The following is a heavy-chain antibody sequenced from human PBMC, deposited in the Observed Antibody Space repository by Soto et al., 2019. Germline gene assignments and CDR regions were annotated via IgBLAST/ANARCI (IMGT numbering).Heavy chain of an antibody. CDR2: IYHSGST. D-gene: IGHD4-17*01. CDR3: ASYGGKPRYFQH. CDR1: GGSISSGGYS. V-gene: IGHV4-30-2*01. Sequence: QLQLQESGSGLVKPSQTLSLTCAVSGGSISSGGYSWSWIRQPPGKGLEWIGYIYHSGSTYYNPSLKTRVTISVDRSKNQFCLKLSSVTAADTAVYYCASYGGKPRYFQHWGQGTLVTVSS. J-gene: IGHJ1*01.